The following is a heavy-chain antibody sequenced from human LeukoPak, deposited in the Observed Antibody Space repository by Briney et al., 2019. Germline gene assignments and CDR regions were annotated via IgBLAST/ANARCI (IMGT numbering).Heavy chain of an antibody. CDR1: GCTFSSYA. Sequence: ASVKVSCKASGCTFSSYAISWVRQAPGQGLEWMGGIIPIFGTANYAQKFQGRVTITADESTSTAYMELSSLRSEDTAVYYCARDSRYYYDSSGYYYCYYWGQGTLVTVSS. CDR3: ARDSRYYYDSSGYYYCYY. J-gene: IGHJ4*02. CDR2: IIPIFGTA. D-gene: IGHD3-22*01. V-gene: IGHV1-69*01.